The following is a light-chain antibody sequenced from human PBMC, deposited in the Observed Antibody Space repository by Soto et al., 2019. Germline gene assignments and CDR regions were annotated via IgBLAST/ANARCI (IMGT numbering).Light chain of an antibody. CDR1: GTDFCAQTY. J-gene: IGLJ1*01. V-gene: IGLV2-14*01. CDR2: EVN. Sequence: QSALTQPASVSGSLVQAITISCTGTGTDFCAQTYVSWYQQSPGRASKLILYEVNKRPSGISNRFSGSKSGDTASMTISGLQAEDMADYYCSSYMGAVTLEVFGPGTKVTVL. CDR3: SSYMGAVTLEV.